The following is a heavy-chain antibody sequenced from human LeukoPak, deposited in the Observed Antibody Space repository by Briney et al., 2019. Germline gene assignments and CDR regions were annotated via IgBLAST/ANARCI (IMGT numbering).Heavy chain of an antibody. CDR1: GFTFSSYA. CDR2: ISGSGGST. V-gene: IGHV3-23*01. J-gene: IGHJ4*02. Sequence: PGGSLRLSCAASGFTFSSYAMSWVRQAPGKGLGWVSAISGSGGSTYYADSVKGRFTISRDNSKNTLYLQMNSLRAEDTAVYYCAKNGYSSPYYTLGSYLFFDYWGQGTLVTVSS. CDR3: AKNGYSSPYYTLGSYLFFDY. D-gene: IGHD6-13*01.